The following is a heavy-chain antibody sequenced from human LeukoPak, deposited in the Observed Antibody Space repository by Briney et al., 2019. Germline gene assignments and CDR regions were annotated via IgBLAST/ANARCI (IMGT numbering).Heavy chain of an antibody. D-gene: IGHD6-13*01. CDR2: ISWNSGSI. J-gene: IGHJ4*02. V-gene: IGHV3-9*01. Sequence: GGSLRLSCAASGFTFDDYAMHWVRQAPGKGLEWVSGISWNSGSIGYADSVKGRFTISRDNAKNSLYLQMNSLRAEDTALYYCAKDYRYSSSWTTFDYWGQGTLVTVSS. CDR3: AKDYRYSSSWTTFDY. CDR1: GFTFDDYA.